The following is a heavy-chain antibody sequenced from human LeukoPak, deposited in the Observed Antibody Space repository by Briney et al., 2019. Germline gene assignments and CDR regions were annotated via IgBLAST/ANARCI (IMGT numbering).Heavy chain of an antibody. CDR3: ASHDSGSYSSFDY. J-gene: IGHJ4*02. CDR1: GGSISSYY. CDR2: IYTSGST. D-gene: IGHD1-26*01. V-gene: IGHV4-4*09. Sequence: SETLSLTCTVSGGSISSYYWSWIRQPPGKGLEWIGYIYTSGSTNYNPSLKSRVTISVDTSKNQFSLKLSSVTAADRAVYYCASHDSGSYSSFDYWGQGTLVTVSS.